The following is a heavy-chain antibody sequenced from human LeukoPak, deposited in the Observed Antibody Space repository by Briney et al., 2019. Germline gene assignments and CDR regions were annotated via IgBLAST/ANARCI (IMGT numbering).Heavy chain of an antibody. CDR1: GFPFSNFW. J-gene: IGHJ4*02. CDR3: AKDWEWSCDY. CDR2: IKPDGSGT. V-gene: IGHV3-7*01. Sequence: HPGGSLKLSCAASGFPFSNFWMSWVRQAPGKGLEWVANIKPDGSGTYYVDSVKGRFTISRDNAKNSLNLQMNSLTVADTAVYYCAKDWEWSCDYWGQGILVTVSS. D-gene: IGHD3-3*01.